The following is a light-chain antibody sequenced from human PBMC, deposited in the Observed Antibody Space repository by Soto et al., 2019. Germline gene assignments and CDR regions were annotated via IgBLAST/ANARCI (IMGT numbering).Light chain of an antibody. J-gene: IGKJ1*01. CDR3: HQFGYSPRT. CDR1: QSVRSN. CDR2: DAS. Sequence: EIVMTQSPATLSVSLGERATLSCRASQSVRSNLAWYQQKPGQAPRLLIYDASTRAPGIPARFSGSGSGTDFTLTISRLEPEDFAVYYCHQFGYSPRTFGQGTKV. V-gene: IGKV3-15*01.